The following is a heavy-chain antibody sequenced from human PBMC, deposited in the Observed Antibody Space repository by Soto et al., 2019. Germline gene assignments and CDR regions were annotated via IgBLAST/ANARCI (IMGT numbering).Heavy chain of an antibody. CDR1: GFTFSDYA. CDR3: AKGRECGFSYGCQSYHYTGMAF. D-gene: IGHD5-18*01. Sequence: GGSLRLSCAASGFTFSDYAMSWVRQAPGQGLEWVSTISGSGSNTYNAVSVKGRLTISRDNSKNTLHLQMNGLRAEDTAVYYCAKGRECGFSYGCQSYHYTGMAFWGHWPSLSVAS. CDR2: ISGSGSNT. J-gene: IGHJ6*02. V-gene: IGHV3-23*01.